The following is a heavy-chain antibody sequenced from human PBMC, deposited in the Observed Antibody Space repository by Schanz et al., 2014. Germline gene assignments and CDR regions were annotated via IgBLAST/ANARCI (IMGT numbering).Heavy chain of an antibody. CDR3: VKDLQRELLRDDHYYGMDV. CDR2: ISGSGGST. CDR1: GFTFSSYS. D-gene: IGHD1-26*01. Sequence: EVQLVESGGGLVKPGGSLRLSCAASGFTFSSYSVNWVRQAPGKGLQWVSAISGSGGSTYYADSVKGRFTTSRDNSKNTMYLQMNSLRAEDTAVYYCVKDLQRELLRDDHYYGMDVWGQGTTVTVSS. V-gene: IGHV3-23*04. J-gene: IGHJ6*02.